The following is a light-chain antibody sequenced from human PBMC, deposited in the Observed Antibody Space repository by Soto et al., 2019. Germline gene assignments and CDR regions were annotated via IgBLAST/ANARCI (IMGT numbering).Light chain of an antibody. V-gene: IGKV1-5*01. Sequence: DIQITQSPSSLSSSVGYIVTITFRASQSISSYLNWYQQKPGKAPKLLIYDASSLESGVPSRFSGSGSGAEFTLTISSLQPDDFATYYCQQYNSYRTFGQGTKVDIK. CDR3: QQYNSYRT. CDR1: QSISSY. J-gene: IGKJ1*01. CDR2: DAS.